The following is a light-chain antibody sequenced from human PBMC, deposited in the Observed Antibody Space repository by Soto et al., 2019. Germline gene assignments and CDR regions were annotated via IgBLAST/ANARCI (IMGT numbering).Light chain of an antibody. CDR2: DVS. J-gene: IGLJ1*01. CDR1: SSDVGSYNH. CDR3: SSYTSSSTPLYV. Sequence: QSALTQPASVSGSPGQSITISCTGTSSDVGSYNHVSWYQQHPGKAPKLMIYDVSKRPSGVSNRFSGSKSGNTASLTISGLQAEDEADYYCSSYTSSSTPLYVFGTGTKVTVL. V-gene: IGLV2-14*02.